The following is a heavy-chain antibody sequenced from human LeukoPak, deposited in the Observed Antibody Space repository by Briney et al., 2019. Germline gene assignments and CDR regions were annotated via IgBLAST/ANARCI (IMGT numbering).Heavy chain of an antibody. CDR3: ARDESL. Sequence: ASVKVSCKTSGYTFNNFDINWVRQATGQGLEWMGRINPNSGGTNYAQKFQGRVTMTRDTSISTAYMELSRLRSDDTAVYYCARDESLWGQGTLVTVSS. J-gene: IGHJ4*02. CDR1: GYTFNNFD. V-gene: IGHV1-2*06. CDR2: INPNSGGT.